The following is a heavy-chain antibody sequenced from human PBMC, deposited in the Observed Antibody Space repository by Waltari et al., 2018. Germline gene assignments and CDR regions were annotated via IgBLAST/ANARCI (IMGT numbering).Heavy chain of an antibody. CDR3: AREVRGTYDRFDV. CDR2: IHGGRVAT. Sequence: QVQLQESGPGLVKPSETLSLTCAVSGGPISNNYWSWIRQPPGKGLEWIGFIHGGRVATNYDASFKSRITLSTDTSKNQLSLRLNSVTAADTAVYYCAREVRGTYDRFDVWGPGVLVTVSS. CDR1: GGPISNNY. D-gene: IGHD5-12*01. J-gene: IGHJ5*02. V-gene: IGHV4-59*12.